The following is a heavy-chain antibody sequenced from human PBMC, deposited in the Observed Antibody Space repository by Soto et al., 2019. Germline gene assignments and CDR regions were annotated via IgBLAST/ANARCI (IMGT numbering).Heavy chain of an antibody. J-gene: IGHJ4*02. V-gene: IGHV2-5*02. CDR1: GFSLTTSGVG. Sequence: QITLKESGPTLVKPTQTLTLTCTFSGFSLTTSGVGVGWIRQPPGKALEWLALIFWDDDKRYSPSLKSRLTITKDTSKNQVVLTMTNMDPVDTATYYCASSSGYRIFDCWGQGTLVTVSS. D-gene: IGHD3-22*01. CDR2: IFWDDDK. CDR3: ASSSGYRIFDC.